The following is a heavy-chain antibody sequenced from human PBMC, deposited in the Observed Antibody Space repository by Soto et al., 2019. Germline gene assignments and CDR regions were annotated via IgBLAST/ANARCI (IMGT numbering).Heavy chain of an antibody. D-gene: IGHD3-9*01. CDR1: GLTLSTSS. CDR2: IRRHTSVT. V-gene: IGHV3-48*01. CDR3: AKDLYFDWTFDY. Sequence: SGGSLSLSCAASGLTLSTSSMNWVRQAPGKGLEWISYIRRHTSVTAYADSVKGRFTISRDSAKNSLYLQMNSLRAEDTAVYYCAKDLYFDWTFDYWGQGTLVTVSS. J-gene: IGHJ4*02.